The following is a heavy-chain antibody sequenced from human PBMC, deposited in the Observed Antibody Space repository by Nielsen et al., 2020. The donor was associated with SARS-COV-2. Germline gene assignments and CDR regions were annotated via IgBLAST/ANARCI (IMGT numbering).Heavy chain of an antibody. J-gene: IGHJ5*02. V-gene: IGHV4-59*01. CDR3: ARGQGDGYSGYDPNNWFDP. D-gene: IGHD5-12*01. CDR1: GGSISSYY. CDR2: IYYSGST. Sequence: SETLSLTCTVSGGSISSYYWGWIRQPPGKGLEWIGYIYYSGSTYYNPSLKSRVTISVDTSKNQFSLKLSSVTAADTAVYYCARGQGDGYSGYDPNNWFDPWGQGTLVTVSS.